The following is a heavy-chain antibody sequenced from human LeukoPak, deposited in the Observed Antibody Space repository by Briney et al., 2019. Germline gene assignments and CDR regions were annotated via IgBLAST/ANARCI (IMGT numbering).Heavy chain of an antibody. V-gene: IGHV1-2*04. D-gene: IGHD1-26*01. CDR2: INPNSGGT. CDR3: ARRELIGYPYGMDV. CDR1: GYTFTGYY. J-gene: IGHJ6*02. Sequence: ASVMVSCKASGYTFTGYYMHWVRQAPGQGLEWMGWINPNSGGTNYAQKFQGWVTMTRDTSISTAYMELSRLRSDDTAVYYCARRELIGYPYGMDVWGQGTTVTVSS.